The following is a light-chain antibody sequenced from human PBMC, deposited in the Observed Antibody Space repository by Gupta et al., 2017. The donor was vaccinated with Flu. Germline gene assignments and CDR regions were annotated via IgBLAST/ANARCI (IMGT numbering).Light chain of an antibody. CDR1: SSNIKNNY. Sequence: SSSNIKNNYVSWYQQLPGTAPKLFIYENNKRPSGIPDRFSGSKSDTSATLGITGLQTGDEADYYCGTLDSSLSAWVFGGGTKLTVL. CDR2: ENN. CDR3: GTLDSSLSAWV. J-gene: IGLJ3*02. V-gene: IGLV1-51*02.